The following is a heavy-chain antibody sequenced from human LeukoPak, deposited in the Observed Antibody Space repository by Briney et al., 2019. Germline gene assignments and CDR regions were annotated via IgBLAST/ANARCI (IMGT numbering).Heavy chain of an antibody. V-gene: IGHV3-7*03. CDR2: IKQDGSEK. Sequence: GGSLRLSYAASGFTFSSYWMSWVRQAPGKGLEWVANIKQDGSEKYYVDSVKGRFTISRDNSKNTLHLQMNSLRAEDTAVYYCAKLKAGGFDYWGQGTLVTVSS. J-gene: IGHJ4*02. D-gene: IGHD1-7*01. CDR3: AKLKAGGFDY. CDR1: GFTFSSYW.